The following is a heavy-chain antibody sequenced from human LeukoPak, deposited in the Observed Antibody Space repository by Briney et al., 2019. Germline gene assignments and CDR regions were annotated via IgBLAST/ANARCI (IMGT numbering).Heavy chain of an antibody. V-gene: IGHV4-34*01. CDR2: INHSGRT. Sequence: SETLSLTCAVYGGSFSDNYWSWIRQPPGKGLEWIGEINHSGRTNYNPSLKSRVTISVDTSKNQFSLKLSSVTAADTAVYYCARVRGAFDIWGQGTMVTVSS. CDR3: ARVRGAFDI. J-gene: IGHJ3*02. CDR1: GGSFSDNY.